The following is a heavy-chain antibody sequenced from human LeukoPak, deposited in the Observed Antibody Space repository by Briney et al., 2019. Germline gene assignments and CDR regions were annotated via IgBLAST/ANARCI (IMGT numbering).Heavy chain of an antibody. J-gene: IGHJ4*02. V-gene: IGHV4-39*07. CDR1: GGSISSSSYY. Sequence: SETLSLTCTVSGGSISSSSYYWGWIRQPPGKGLEWIGSIYYSGSTYYNPSLKSRVTISVDTSKNQFSLKLSSVTAADTAVYYCARVHGDYTSYPDYWGQGTLVTVSS. D-gene: IGHD4-17*01. CDR3: ARVHGDYTSYPDY. CDR2: IYYSGST.